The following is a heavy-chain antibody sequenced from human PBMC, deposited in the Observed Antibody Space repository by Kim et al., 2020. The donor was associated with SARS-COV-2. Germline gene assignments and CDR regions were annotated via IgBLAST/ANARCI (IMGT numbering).Heavy chain of an antibody. Sequence: SETLSLTCTVSGGSISSYYWSWIRQPPGKGLEWIGYIYYSGSTNYNPSLKSRVTISVDTSKNQFSLKLSSVTAADTAVYYCARGGYGSGSYGWFDPWGQGTLVTVSS. CDR3: ARGGYGSGSYGWFDP. CDR2: IYYSGST. CDR1: GGSISSYY. J-gene: IGHJ5*02. V-gene: IGHV4-59*13. D-gene: IGHD3-10*01.